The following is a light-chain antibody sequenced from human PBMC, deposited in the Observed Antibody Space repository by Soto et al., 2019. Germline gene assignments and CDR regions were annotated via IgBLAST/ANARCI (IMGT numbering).Light chain of an antibody. J-gene: IGLJ1*01. CDR2: EVN. Sequence: QSALAQPASVSVSPGQSITISCTGTSSDIGGYNYVSWYQQHPDKAPKLLIYEVNNRPSGVSDRFSGSKSGNTAPLTLSGLPAEDEADYYCSSYTTSTTLVFRTGTKVPVL. CDR3: SSYTTSTTLV. V-gene: IGLV2-14*01. CDR1: SSDIGGYNY.